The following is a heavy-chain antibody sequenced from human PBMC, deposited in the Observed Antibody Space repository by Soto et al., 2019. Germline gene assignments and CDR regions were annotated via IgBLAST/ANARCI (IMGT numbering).Heavy chain of an antibody. V-gene: IGHV1-8*02. CDR2: MNPNSGNT. CDR1: RYTFTSYH. Sequence: GASVKVSRKSCRYTFTSYHMHWVRQATGQGLEWMGWMNPNSGNTGYAQKFQGRVTMTRNTSISTAYMELSSLRSEDTAVYYCAASIAAAEYDMDVWGKGTTVTVSS. CDR3: AASIAAAEYDMDV. D-gene: IGHD6-13*01. J-gene: IGHJ6*03.